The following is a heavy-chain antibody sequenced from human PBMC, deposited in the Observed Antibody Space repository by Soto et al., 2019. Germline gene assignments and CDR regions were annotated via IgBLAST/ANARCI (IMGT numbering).Heavy chain of an antibody. J-gene: IGHJ4*02. D-gene: IGHD3-22*01. Sequence: GGSLRLSCAASGFTFSSYGMHWVRQAPGKGLEWVAVISYDGSNKYYADSVKGRFTISRDNSKNTLYLQMNSLRAEDRAVYYCAKEADYYDLLRTSRSNGFDYWGQGTLVTVSS. CDR3: AKEADYYDLLRTSRSNGFDY. CDR2: ISYDGSNK. V-gene: IGHV3-30*18. CDR1: GFTFSSYG.